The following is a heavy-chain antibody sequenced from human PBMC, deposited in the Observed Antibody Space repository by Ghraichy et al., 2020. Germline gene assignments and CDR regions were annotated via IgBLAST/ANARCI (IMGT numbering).Heavy chain of an antibody. CDR1: GFTFSSYA. CDR3: AKDSDSYGYFFPDY. J-gene: IGHJ4*02. Sequence: GGSLRLSCAASGFTFSSYAMSWVRQAPGKGLVWVSAITGGGGSTYYADSVKGRFTISRDNSKNTLYLQMNSLRAEDTAVYYCAKDSDSYGYFFPDYWGQGTLVTVSS. V-gene: IGHV3-23*01. D-gene: IGHD5-18*01. CDR2: ITGGGGST.